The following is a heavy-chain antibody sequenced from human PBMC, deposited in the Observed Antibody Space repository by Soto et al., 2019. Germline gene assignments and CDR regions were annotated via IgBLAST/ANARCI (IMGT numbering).Heavy chain of an antibody. V-gene: IGHV3-15*07. D-gene: IGHD3-16*01. CDR3: TTVPIRGKAFDV. CDR1: GFTFNNAW. J-gene: IGHJ3*01. Sequence: EVQLVESGGDLVKPGGSLRLSCAASGFTFNNAWMYWVRQAPGKGLEWVDRIKGKTDGETTDYAAPVKGRFTISRDDSKNTVYLQMNSLKTEDTAVYYCTTVPIRGKAFDVWGQGTMVTVSS. CDR2: IKGKTDGETT.